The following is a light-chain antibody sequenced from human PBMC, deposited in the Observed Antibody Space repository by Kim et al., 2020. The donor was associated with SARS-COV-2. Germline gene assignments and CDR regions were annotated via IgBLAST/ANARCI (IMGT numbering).Light chain of an antibody. V-gene: IGLV6-57*01. J-gene: IGLJ3*02. CDR3: QSYDSNIGV. CDR2: EDN. CDR1: SGSIASNY. Sequence: GKTVTSSCTRSSGSIASNYVQWYQRRPGSSPTTVIYEDNERPSGVPDRFSGSIDSSSNSASLTISGLKAEDEADYYCQSYDSNIGVFGGGTQLTVL.